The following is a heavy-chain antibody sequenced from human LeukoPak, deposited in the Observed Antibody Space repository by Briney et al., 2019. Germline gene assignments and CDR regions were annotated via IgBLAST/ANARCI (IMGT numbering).Heavy chain of an antibody. D-gene: IGHD3-22*01. V-gene: IGHV3-30*03. CDR3: AGTYYYDSSGFYPEFFQH. CDR2: ILYDGSNK. CDR1: EFTFSSYA. Sequence: PGGSLRLSCAASEFTFSSYAMHWVRQAPGKGLEWVAVILYDGSNKKYADSVKGRFTISRDNAKNSLYLQMNSLRAEDTALYYCAGTYYYDSSGFYPEFFQHWGQGTLVIISS. J-gene: IGHJ1*01.